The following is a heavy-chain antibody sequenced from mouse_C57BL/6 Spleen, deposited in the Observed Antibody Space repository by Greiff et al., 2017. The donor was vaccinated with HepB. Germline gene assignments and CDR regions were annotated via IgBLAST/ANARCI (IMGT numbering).Heavy chain of an antibody. CDR3: ARGDGYSYAMDY. CDR1: GYTFTSYG. V-gene: IGHV1-81*01. D-gene: IGHD2-3*01. CDR2: IYPRSGNT. Sequence: VKVVESGAELARPGASVKLSCKASGYTFTSYGISWVKQRTGQGLEWIGEIYPRSGNTYYNEKFKGKATLTADKSSSTAYMELRSLTSEDSAVYFCARGDGYSYAMDYWGQGTSVTVSS. J-gene: IGHJ4*01.